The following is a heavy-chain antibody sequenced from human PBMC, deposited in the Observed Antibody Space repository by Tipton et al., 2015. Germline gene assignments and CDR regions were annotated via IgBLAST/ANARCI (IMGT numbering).Heavy chain of an antibody. D-gene: IGHD2-15*01. CDR2: IYHTGST. Sequence: TLSLTCTVSGVSVTSGSFYWSWIRQSPGKGLEWIGYIYHTGSTIYNPSLKSRVTISLDRSKNQFSLNLSSVTAADTAVYYCARGGNNWFDPWGQGTLVTVSS. CDR1: GVSVTSGSFY. J-gene: IGHJ5*02. CDR3: ARGGNNWFDP. V-gene: IGHV4-61*01.